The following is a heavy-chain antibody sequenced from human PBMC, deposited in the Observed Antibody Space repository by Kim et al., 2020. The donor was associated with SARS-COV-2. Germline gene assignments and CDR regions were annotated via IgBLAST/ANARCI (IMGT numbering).Heavy chain of an antibody. Sequence: SVKVSCKASGGTVSHYGIAWVRQAPGQGLEWMGGIIPVFGTVKYAQKFQGRVTITADESTRTANMDLSSLRPGDTAVYYCVLQYCSTTRCYLPVDYYGMDVWGQGTTVTVSS. CDR3: VLQYCSTTRCYLPVDYYGMDV. D-gene: IGHD2-2*01. J-gene: IGHJ6*02. V-gene: IGHV1-69*13. CDR1: GGTVSHYG. CDR2: IIPVFGTV.